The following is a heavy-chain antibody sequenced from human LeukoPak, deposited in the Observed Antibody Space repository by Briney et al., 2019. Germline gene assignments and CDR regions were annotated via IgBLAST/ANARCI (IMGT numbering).Heavy chain of an antibody. V-gene: IGHV3-9*01. CDR3: ARAYKDRSLAGKKEFFQH. CDR2: ISWNSGTI. CDR1: GFTFDNYA. Sequence: PGGSLRLSCAASGFTFDNYAMNWVRQVPRKGLEWISLISWNSGTIGYADSVKGRCTISRDNANNFLYLQMNSLRAEDTALYYCARAYKDRSLAGKKEFFQHWGQGTLVTVSS. D-gene: IGHD6-19*01. J-gene: IGHJ1*01.